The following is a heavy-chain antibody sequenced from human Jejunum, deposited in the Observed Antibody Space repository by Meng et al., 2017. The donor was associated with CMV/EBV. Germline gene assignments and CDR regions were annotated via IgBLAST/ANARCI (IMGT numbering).Heavy chain of an antibody. CDR1: GDSISSGRHF. Sequence: QLQLQGSGPGLVKPSETLSLTCTVSGDSISSGRHFWGWIRQAPGKGLEWIATIHYTETTHYNPSLKSRITISVDTSKNQISLKVNSVTAADTAMYYCAADISTAWFYYWGQGTLVTVSS. CDR3: AADISTAWFYY. J-gene: IGHJ4*02. V-gene: IGHV4-39*07. CDR2: IHYTETT. D-gene: IGHD2-2*01.